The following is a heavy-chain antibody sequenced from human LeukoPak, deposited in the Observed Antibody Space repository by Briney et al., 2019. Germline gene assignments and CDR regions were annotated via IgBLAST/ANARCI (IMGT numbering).Heavy chain of an antibody. CDR3: ASSRDYYYGSGSHPNDY. V-gene: IGHV1-18*04. J-gene: IGHJ4*02. Sequence: ASVRVSCKASGYTFTSYGISWVRQAPGQGLEWMGWISAYNGNTNYAQKPQGRVTMTTDTSTSTAYMELRSLRSDDTAVYYCASSRDYYYGSGSHPNDYWGQGTLVTVSS. D-gene: IGHD3-10*01. CDR2: ISAYNGNT. CDR1: GYTFTSYG.